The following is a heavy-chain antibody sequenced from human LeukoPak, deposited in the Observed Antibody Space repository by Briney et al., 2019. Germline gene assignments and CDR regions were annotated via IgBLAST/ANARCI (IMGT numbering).Heavy chain of an antibody. D-gene: IGHD5-12*01. J-gene: IGHJ6*02. V-gene: IGHV3-30*04. CDR1: GFTFSSYA. CDR2: ISHDGSNK. CDR3: ASGYSGYDSIYYGMDV. Sequence: GGSLRLSCAASGFTFSSYAMHWVRQAPGKGLEWVAVISHDGSNKYYADSVKGRFTISRDNSKNTLYLQMNSLRAEDTAVYYCASGYSGYDSIYYGMDVWGQGTTVTVSS.